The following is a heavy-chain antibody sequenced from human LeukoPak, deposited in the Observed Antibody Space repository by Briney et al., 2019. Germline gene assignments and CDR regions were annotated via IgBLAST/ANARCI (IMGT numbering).Heavy chain of an antibody. J-gene: IGHJ1*01. D-gene: IGHD3-9*01. Sequence: GGSLRLSCTASGFTFGDYAMSWFRQAPGKGLEWVGFIRSKAYGGTTEYAASVKGRFSISRDDSKSIAYLQMNSLRTEDTAVYYCTRDEVGYYDILTGYRTAYFQHWGQGTLVTVSS. CDR1: GFTFGDYA. CDR3: TRDEVGYYDILTGYRTAYFQH. CDR2: IRSKAYGGTT. V-gene: IGHV3-49*03.